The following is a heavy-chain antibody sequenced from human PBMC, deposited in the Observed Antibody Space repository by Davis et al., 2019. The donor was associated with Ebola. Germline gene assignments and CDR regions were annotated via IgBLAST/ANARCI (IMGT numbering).Heavy chain of an antibody. Sequence: GESLKISCAASGFTFSSYAMHWVRQAPGKGLEWVAVISYDGSNKYYADSVKGRFTISRDNSKNTLYLQMNSLRAEDTAVYYCARGPLVGATGSWAFDIWGQGTMVTVSS. D-gene: IGHD1-26*01. CDR2: ISYDGSNK. CDR1: GFTFSSYA. CDR3: ARGPLVGATGSWAFDI. V-gene: IGHV3-30-3*01. J-gene: IGHJ3*02.